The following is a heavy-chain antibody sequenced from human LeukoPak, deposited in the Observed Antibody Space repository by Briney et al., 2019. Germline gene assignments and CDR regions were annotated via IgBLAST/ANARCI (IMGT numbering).Heavy chain of an antibody. V-gene: IGHV3-73*01. CDR1: GFTFSDSA. CDR3: SRPGSGDPDY. CDR2: IRSKTNNYAT. D-gene: IGHD3-10*01. J-gene: IGHJ4*02. Sequence: PGGSLRLSCAASGFTFSDSAIHWVRQASGKGLEWVGRIRSKTNNYATEYAASVKGRFTISRDDSKSTAFLQMNSLKTEDTAVYYCSRPGSGDPDYWGQGTLVTVSS.